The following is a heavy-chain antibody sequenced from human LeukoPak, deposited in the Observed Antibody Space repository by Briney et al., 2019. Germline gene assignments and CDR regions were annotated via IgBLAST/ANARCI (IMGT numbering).Heavy chain of an antibody. J-gene: IGHJ4*02. CDR3: ARASAYDQDSDY. CDR2: IYYTGST. CDR1: GGSISSYY. D-gene: IGHD5-12*01. V-gene: IGHV4-59*01. Sequence: PSGTLSLTCTVSGGSISSYYWNWIRQPPGRGLEWIGYIYYTGSTNYNPSLKSRVTISVDTSKNQFSLKLSSVTAADTAVYYCARASAYDQDSDYWGQGTLVTVSS.